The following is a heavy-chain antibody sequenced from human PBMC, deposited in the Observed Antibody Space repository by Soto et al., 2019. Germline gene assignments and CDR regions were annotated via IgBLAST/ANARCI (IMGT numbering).Heavy chain of an antibody. Sequence: EVQLVESGGGLVQPGGSLRLSCAASGFTFSSYWIHWVRQAPGRGLVWLSRIDNDGSDTIYADSVKGRFTISRDNAKTALYLQMNSLGAEDTVLYACARGGYHHGFDTWGQGTLVPASS. V-gene: IGHV3-74*01. CDR1: GFTFSSYW. CDR2: IDNDGSDT. J-gene: IGHJ3*02. CDR3: ARGGYHHGFDT. D-gene: IGHD3-22*01.